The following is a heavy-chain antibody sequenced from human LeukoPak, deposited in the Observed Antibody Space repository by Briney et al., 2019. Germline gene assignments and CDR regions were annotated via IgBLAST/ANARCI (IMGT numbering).Heavy chain of an antibody. CDR1: GDSISSYY. CDR2: INYSGNT. Sequence: PSETLSLTCTVSGDSISSYYWSWIRQPPGQGLEWMGYINYSGNTNYNPSLKSPVTISVDTSKNQFSLRLTSVTAADTAVYYCAREGRQDYVYFDCWGQGTLVTVSS. J-gene: IGHJ4*02. D-gene: IGHD4-17*01. CDR3: AREGRQDYVYFDC. V-gene: IGHV4-59*01.